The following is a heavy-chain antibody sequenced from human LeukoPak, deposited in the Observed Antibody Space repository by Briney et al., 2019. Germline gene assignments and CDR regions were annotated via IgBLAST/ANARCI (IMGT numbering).Heavy chain of an antibody. J-gene: IGHJ3*02. CDR1: GFTFSTYE. CDR2: ISSGGTTI. D-gene: IGHD3-16*01. V-gene: IGHV3-48*03. CDR3: GASRQYVGAFDI. Sequence: GESLRLSCAASGFTFSTYELYWVRQSPGKGLEWISYISSGGTTIKYADSVRGRFTISRDDGRESLYLQMNSLRVEDTAIYYCGASRQYVGAFDIWGQGTLVSVSS.